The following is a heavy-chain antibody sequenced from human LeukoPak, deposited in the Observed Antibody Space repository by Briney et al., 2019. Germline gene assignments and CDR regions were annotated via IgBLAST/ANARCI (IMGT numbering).Heavy chain of an antibody. CDR2: INHSGST. Sequence: PSETLSLTCAVYGGSFSGYYWSWIRQPPGKGLEWIGEINHSGSTNYNPSLKSRVTISVDTSKNQFSLKLSSVTAADTAVYYCARHEASNYFDYWGQGTLVTVSS. CDR3: ARHEASNYFDY. J-gene: IGHJ4*02. D-gene: IGHD4-4*01. CDR1: GGSFSGYY. V-gene: IGHV4-34*01.